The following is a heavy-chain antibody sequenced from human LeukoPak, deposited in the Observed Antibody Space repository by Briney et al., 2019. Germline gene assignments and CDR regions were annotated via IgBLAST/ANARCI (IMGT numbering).Heavy chain of an antibody. D-gene: IGHD6-13*01. V-gene: IGHV3-49*04. CDR1: GFTFGDYA. Sequence: GGSLRISCTASGFTFGDYAMSWVRQAPGKGLEWVGFIRSKAYGGTTEYAASVKGRFTISRDDSKSIAYLQMNSLKTEDTAVYYCTRDSGEQQLVSRFYFDYWGQGTLVTVSS. CDR2: IRSKAYGGTT. J-gene: IGHJ4*02. CDR3: TRDSGEQQLVSRFYFDY.